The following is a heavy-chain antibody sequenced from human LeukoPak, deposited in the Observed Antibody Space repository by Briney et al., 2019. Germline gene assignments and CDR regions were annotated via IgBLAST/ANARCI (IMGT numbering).Heavy chain of an antibody. CDR1: GFTFSSYS. V-gene: IGHV3-23*01. CDR2: IRQSGDIT. D-gene: IGHD5-24*01. J-gene: IGHJ3*02. Sequence: TGGSLRLSCAASGFTFSSYSMNWVRQAPGKGLEWVSSIRQSGDITYYADSVKGRFTISRDNSKNTLSLQKNSLSREDTAIYYCVRRGGSDGWGAFDIWGQGTVVTVSS. CDR3: VRRGGSDGWGAFDI.